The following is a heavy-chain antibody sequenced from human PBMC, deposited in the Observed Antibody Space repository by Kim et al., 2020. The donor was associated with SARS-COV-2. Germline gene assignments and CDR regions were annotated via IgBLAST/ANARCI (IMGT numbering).Heavy chain of an antibody. Sequence: GGSLRLSCAASGFTFSRRAMSWVRQVPGKGLEWIASVNNNNNLYYADSVKGRFTVSRDITKDTLYLQMNSLRADDTAIYYCSKDHPSRGWPTSESWGPRT. D-gene: IGHD6-19*01. CDR2: VNNNNNL. V-gene: IGHV3-23*05. J-gene: IGHJ5*02. CDR1: GFTFSRRA. CDR3: SKDHPSRGWPTSES.